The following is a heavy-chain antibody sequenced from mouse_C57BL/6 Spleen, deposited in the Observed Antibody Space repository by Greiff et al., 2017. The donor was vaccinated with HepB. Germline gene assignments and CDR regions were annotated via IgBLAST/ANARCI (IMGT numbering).Heavy chain of an antibody. CDR2: INPGSGGT. J-gene: IGHJ2*01. D-gene: IGHD1-1*01. CDR3: ARSGDTTVVDY. Sequence: QVQLKESGAELVRPGTSVKVSCKASGYAFTNYLIEWVKQRPGQGLEWIGVINPGSGGTNYNEKFKGKATLTADKSSSTAYMQLSSLTSEDSAVYFCARSGDTTVVDYWGQGTTLTVSS. CDR1: GYAFTNYL. V-gene: IGHV1-54*01.